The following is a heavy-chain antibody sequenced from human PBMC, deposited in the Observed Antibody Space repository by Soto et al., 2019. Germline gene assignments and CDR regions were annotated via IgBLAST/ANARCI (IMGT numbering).Heavy chain of an antibody. V-gene: IGHV4-39*01. J-gene: IGHJ6*02. D-gene: IGHD3-9*01. CDR3: ACTYYDILTGYNPYGMDV. CDR1: GGSISSSSYY. CDR2: IYYSGST. Sequence: QLQLQESGPGLVKPSETLSLTCTVSGGSISSSSYYWGWIRQPPGKGLEWIGSIYYSGSTYYNPSLKRRVTISVDTSTNQFSLKLSSVTAADTAVYYCACTYYDILTGYNPYGMDVWGQGTTVTVSS.